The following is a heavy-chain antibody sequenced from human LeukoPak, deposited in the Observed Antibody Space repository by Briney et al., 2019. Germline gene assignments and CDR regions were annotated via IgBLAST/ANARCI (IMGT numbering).Heavy chain of an antibody. Sequence: GGSLRLSCEASGFTFSRHWLTWVRQAPGKGLEWVGNIDGAGGEKHYVDSVKGRFTIARDDAKNSLYLQMNSLRPEDTAMYFCARDKGGMVPFDHWGQGTLVTVSS. J-gene: IGHJ4*02. CDR2: IDGAGGEK. CDR1: GFTFSRHW. CDR3: ARDKGGMVPFDH. V-gene: IGHV3-7*01. D-gene: IGHD3-10*01.